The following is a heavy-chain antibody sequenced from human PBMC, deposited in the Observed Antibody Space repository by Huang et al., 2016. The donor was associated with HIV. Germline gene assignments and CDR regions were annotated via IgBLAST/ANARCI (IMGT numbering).Heavy chain of an antibody. CDR2: IAYDGDDK. J-gene: IGHJ4*02. Sequence: QVQLVESGGGAVQPGRSLRLSCEASGFTFSAYGMHWLRQGRGKGLEVVASIAYDGDDKYDGASAKGRFTISRDNSKNTLFLHMSSLRVEDTALYYCVKDRYYDSSATAYFENWGQGTLVTVSS. D-gene: IGHD3-22*01. CDR1: GFTFSAYG. CDR3: VKDRYYDSSATAYFEN. V-gene: IGHV3-30*18.